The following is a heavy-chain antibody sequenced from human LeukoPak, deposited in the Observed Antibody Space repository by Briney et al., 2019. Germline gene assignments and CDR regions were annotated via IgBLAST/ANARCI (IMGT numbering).Heavy chain of an antibody. CDR3: ARDGGSYYGDAFDI. V-gene: IGHV3-30-3*01. CDR1: GFTFSNYA. D-gene: IGHD1-26*01. Sequence: GGSLRLSCAASGFTFSNYAMHWVRQAPGKGLEWVAVISYDGSSKYYADSVKGRFTISRDNSKNTLYLQMNSLRAEDTAVYYCARDGGSYYGDAFDIWGQGTMVTVSS. CDR2: ISYDGSSK. J-gene: IGHJ3*02.